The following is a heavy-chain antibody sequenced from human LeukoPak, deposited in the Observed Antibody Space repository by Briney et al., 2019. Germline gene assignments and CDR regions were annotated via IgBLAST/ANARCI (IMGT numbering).Heavy chain of an antibody. D-gene: IGHD5-12*01. CDR3: VRGGPNNSGLDY. J-gene: IGHJ4*02. V-gene: IGHV3-21*01. CDR2: ITSTSTYI. CDR1: GFTFSGYE. Sequence: GGSLRLSCAASGFTFSGYEMNWVRQAPGKGLEWVASITSTSTYIYYADSVQGRFAVSRDNAKNSLYLQMNSLRAEDTAVFYCVRGGPNNSGLDYWGQGTLVTVSS.